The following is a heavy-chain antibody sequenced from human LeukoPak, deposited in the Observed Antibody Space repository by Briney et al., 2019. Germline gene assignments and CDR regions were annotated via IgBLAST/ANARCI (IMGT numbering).Heavy chain of an antibody. CDR2: INHSGST. D-gene: IGHD3-9*01. Sequence: PSETLSLTCAVYGGSFSGYYWSWIRQPPGKGLEWIGEINHSGSTNYNPSLKSRVTISVDTSKNQFSLKLSSVTAADTAVYYCARARRKLRYFDWLLNYWGQGTLVTVSS. CDR1: GGSFSGYY. J-gene: IGHJ4*02. V-gene: IGHV4-34*01. CDR3: ARARRKLRYFDWLLNY.